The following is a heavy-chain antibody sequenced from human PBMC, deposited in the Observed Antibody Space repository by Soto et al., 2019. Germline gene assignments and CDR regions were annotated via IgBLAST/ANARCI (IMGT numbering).Heavy chain of an antibody. CDR1: GFTFSSYG. V-gene: IGHV3-33*01. CDR2: IWYDGSNK. CDR3: ARDWTYYYYGMDV. D-gene: IGHD1-1*01. Sequence: QVQLVESGGGVVQPGRSLRLSCAASGFTFSSYGMHWVRQAPGKGLEWVAVIWYDGSNKYYADSVKGRFTISRDNSQNPLYLQMNSLRAEDTAGYYCARDWTYYYYGMDVWGQGTTVTVSS. J-gene: IGHJ6*02.